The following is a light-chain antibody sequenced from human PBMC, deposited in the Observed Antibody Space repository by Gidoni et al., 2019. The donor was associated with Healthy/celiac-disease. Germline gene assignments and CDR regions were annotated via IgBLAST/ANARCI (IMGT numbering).Light chain of an antibody. Sequence: EIVMTQSPATLSVSPGERATLSCRASQSVSSNLACYQQKPGQAPRLLIYGASTMATGIPARFSGSGSGTEFTLTISSLQSEDFAVYYCQQYNNWPPLTFGGGTKVEIK. CDR1: QSVSSN. J-gene: IGKJ4*01. CDR3: QQYNNWPPLT. V-gene: IGKV3-15*01. CDR2: GAS.